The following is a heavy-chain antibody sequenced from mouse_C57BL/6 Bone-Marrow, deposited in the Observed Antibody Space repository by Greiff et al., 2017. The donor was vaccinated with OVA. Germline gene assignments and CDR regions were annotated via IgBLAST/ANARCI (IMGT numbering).Heavy chain of an antibody. CDR1: GFNIKDYY. CDR3: TTGTTVV. J-gene: IGHJ1*03. Sequence: EVQGVESGAELVRPGASVKLSCTASGFNIKDYYMHWVKQRPEQGLEWIGWIDPENGDTEYASKFQGKATITADTSSNTAYLQLSSLTSEDTAVYYCTTGTTVVWGTGTTVTVSS. CDR2: IDPENGDT. D-gene: IGHD1-1*01. V-gene: IGHV14-4*01.